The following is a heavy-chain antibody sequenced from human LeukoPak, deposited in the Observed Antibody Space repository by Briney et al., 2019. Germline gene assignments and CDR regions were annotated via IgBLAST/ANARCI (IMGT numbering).Heavy chain of an antibody. Sequence: GGSLRLSCAASGFTFSSYSMNWVRQAPGKGLEWVSSISSSSSYIYYADSVKGRFTISRDNAKNSLYLQMNSLRAEDTAVYYCARGLTGNDAFDIWGQGAMATVSS. CDR2: ISSSSSYI. D-gene: IGHD2-21*01. CDR3: ARGLTGNDAFDI. V-gene: IGHV3-21*01. CDR1: GFTFSSYS. J-gene: IGHJ3*02.